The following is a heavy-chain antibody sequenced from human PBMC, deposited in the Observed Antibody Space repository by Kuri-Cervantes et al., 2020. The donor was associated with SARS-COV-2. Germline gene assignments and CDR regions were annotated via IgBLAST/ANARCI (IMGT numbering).Heavy chain of an antibody. CDR3: ARSYDHYDYVWGSYRYTGRVGYFDY. J-gene: IGHJ4*02. V-gene: IGHV3-74*01. CDR2: INSDGSST. Sequence: LSLTCAASGFTFSSYWMHWVRQAPGKGLVWVSRINSDGSSTSYADSVKGRFTISRDDAKNTLYLQMNSLRAEDTAAYYCARSYDHYDYVWGSYRYTGRVGYFDYWGQGTLVTVSS. D-gene: IGHD3-16*02. CDR1: GFTFSSYW.